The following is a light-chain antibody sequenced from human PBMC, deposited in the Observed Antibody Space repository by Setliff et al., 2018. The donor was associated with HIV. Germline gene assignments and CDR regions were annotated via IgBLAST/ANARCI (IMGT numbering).Light chain of an antibody. J-gene: IGLJ1*01. V-gene: IGLV2-14*03. Sequence: QSALTQPASVTGAPGQSITISCTGTSNDIGRFNYVSWYKQFPGKGPTLVIFEVNQRPSGISNRFSGSKSGNIASLIISGLQAEDEADYFCCSYSRGSTYVFGTGTKVTVL. CDR3: CSYSRGSTYV. CDR2: EVN. CDR1: SNDIGRFNY.